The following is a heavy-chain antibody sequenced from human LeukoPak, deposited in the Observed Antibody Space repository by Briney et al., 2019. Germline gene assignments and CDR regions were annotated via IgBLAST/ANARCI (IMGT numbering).Heavy chain of an antibody. J-gene: IGHJ5*02. Sequence: GASVKVSCKASGYTFTSYYMHWVRQAPGQGLEWMGIINPSGGSTSYAQKFQGRVTMTRDMSTSTVYMELSSLRSEDTAVYYCARDVGQIVVVPVAMGYTSWFDPWGQGTLVTVSS. CDR1: GYTFTSYY. D-gene: IGHD2-2*01. CDR2: INPSGGST. CDR3: ARDVGQIVVVPVAMGYTSWFDP. V-gene: IGHV1-46*01.